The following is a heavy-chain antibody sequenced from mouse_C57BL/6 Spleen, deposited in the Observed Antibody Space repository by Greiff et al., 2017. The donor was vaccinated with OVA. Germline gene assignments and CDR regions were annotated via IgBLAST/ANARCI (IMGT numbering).Heavy chain of an antibody. CDR3: ARGLYGSSYGWYFDV. D-gene: IGHD1-1*01. CDR1: GYTFTDYY. CDR2: INPNNGGT. J-gene: IGHJ1*03. Sequence: EVKLQQSGPELVKPGASVKISCKASGYTFTDYYMNWVKQSHGKSLEWIGDINPNNGGTSYNQKFKGKATLTVDKSSSTAYMELRSLTSEDSAVYYCARGLYGSSYGWYFDVWGTGTTVTVSS. V-gene: IGHV1-26*01.